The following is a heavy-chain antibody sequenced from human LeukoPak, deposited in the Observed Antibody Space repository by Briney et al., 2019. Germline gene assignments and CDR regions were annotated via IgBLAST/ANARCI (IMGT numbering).Heavy chain of an antibody. Sequence: PSETLSLTCTVSGGSISSSSYYWGWIRQPPGKGLEWIGYIYYSGSTNYNPSLKSRVTISVDTSKNQFSLKLSSVTAADTAVYYCARGYDFWSGYYASPFFDYWGQGTLVTVSS. D-gene: IGHD3-3*01. V-gene: IGHV4-61*05. J-gene: IGHJ4*02. CDR3: ARGYDFWSGYYASPFFDY. CDR2: IYYSGST. CDR1: GGSISSSSYY.